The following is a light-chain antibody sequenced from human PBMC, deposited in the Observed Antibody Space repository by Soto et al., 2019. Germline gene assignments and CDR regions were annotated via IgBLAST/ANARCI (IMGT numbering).Light chain of an antibody. CDR2: EVS. CDR1: SSDVGGYNY. V-gene: IGLV2-14*01. CDR3: TSFTTISTWV. Sequence: QSAVTQPASVSGSPGQSITISCTGTSSDVGGYNYVSWFQQHPGKAPKLKIYEVSNRPSGVSNRFSGSKSGNTASLTISELQAEDEADYYCTSFTTISTWVFGGGTKVTVL. J-gene: IGLJ3*02.